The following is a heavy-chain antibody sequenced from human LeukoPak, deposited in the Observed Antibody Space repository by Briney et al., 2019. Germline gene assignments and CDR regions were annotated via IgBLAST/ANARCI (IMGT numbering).Heavy chain of an antibody. J-gene: IGHJ4*02. D-gene: IGHD6-19*01. CDR3: ARGNSGWSHYFDY. V-gene: IGHV4-61*02. CDR2: IYTSGST. CDR1: GGSISSGSYY. Sequence: SETLSLTCTVSGGSISSGSYYWSWIRQPAGKGLEWIGRIYTSGSTNYNPSLKSRVTISVDTSKNQFSLKLSSVTAADTAVYYCARGNSGWSHYFDYWGQGTLVTVSS.